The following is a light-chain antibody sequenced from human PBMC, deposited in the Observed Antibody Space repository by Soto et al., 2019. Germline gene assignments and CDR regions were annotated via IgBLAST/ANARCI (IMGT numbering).Light chain of an antibody. J-gene: IGKJ1*01. CDR1: QSVSSSY. CDR3: QQYGSSPQT. CDR2: GAS. Sequence: IVMTQSPLSLPVTPGEPASISCRFSQSVSSSYLAWYQQKPGQAPRLLIYGASSRATGIPDRFTGSGSGTDFTLTISRLEPEDFAVYYCQQYGSSPQTFGQGTKVDIK. V-gene: IGKV3-20*01.